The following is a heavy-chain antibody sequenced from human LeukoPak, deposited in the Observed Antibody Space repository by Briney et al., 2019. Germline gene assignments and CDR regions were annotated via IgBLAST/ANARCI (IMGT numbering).Heavy chain of an antibody. J-gene: IGHJ3*02. CDR1: GGSISSSSYY. D-gene: IGHD2-2*01. V-gene: IGHV4-39*01. CDR2: IYYSGST. CDR3: ARHNVVPAAKVYAFDI. Sequence: PSETLSLTCTVSGGSISSSSYYWGWIRQPPGKGLEWIGSIYYSGSTYYNPSLKSRVTISVDTSKNQFSLKLSSVTAADTAVYYCARHNVVPAAKVYAFDIWGQGTMVTVSS.